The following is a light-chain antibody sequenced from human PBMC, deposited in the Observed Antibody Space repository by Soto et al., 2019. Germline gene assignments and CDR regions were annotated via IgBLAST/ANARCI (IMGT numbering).Light chain of an antibody. J-gene: IGKJ5*01. CDR2: DAS. CDR1: QSVSSF. V-gene: IGKV3-11*01. CDR3: QQRSNWPPIT. Sequence: EIVLTQSPATLSLSPGERATLSCRASQSVSSFLAWYQQRPGQAPRLLIYDASNRATGIPDRFSGSGSGTDFTLTISNLEPEDFAVYYCQQRSNWPPITFGQGTRLETK.